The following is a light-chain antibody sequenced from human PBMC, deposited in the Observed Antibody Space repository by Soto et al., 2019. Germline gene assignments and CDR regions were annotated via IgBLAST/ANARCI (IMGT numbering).Light chain of an antibody. CDR1: QSILSSSNNKNY. V-gene: IGKV4-1*01. J-gene: IGKJ1*01. Sequence: DIVMTQSPDSLAMSLGGRAAINCKSNQSILSSSNNKNYLAWYQQKPGQPPKLLIYWASTRESGVPDRFSGSGSGTDFTLTITGLQAEDVAVYYCQLHYSTPTFGQGTKVEIK. CDR2: WAS. CDR3: QLHYSTPT.